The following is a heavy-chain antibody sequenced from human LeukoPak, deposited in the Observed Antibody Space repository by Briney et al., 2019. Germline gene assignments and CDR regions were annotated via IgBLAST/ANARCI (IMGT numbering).Heavy chain of an antibody. CDR1: GFTFSTYW. CDR2: IKEDGSEK. CDR3: AREGSGLDY. Sequence: GGSLRLSCAASGFTFSTYWMNWVRQAPGKGLEWVAKIKEDGSEKFYVDSVRGRFTISGDNAKNSLYLQMNTLRAEDTAVYYCAREGSGLDYWGQGTLVTVSS. V-gene: IGHV3-7*03. D-gene: IGHD2-15*01. J-gene: IGHJ4*02.